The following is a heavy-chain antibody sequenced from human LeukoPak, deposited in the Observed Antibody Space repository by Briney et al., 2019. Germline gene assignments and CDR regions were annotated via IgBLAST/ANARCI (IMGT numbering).Heavy chain of an antibody. J-gene: IGHJ4*02. V-gene: IGHV3-15*01. CDR3: TTSYYDSSGFRA. CDR1: GFSLNNAW. CDR2: IKSKTDGGTI. Sequence: GESLRLSCAASGFSLNNAWMSWVRQAPGKGLEWVGRIKSKTDGGTIDYAAPVKGRSTISRDDSENMVYLLMNSLKTKDTAVYYCTTSYYDSSGFRAWGQGTLVTVSS. D-gene: IGHD3-22*01.